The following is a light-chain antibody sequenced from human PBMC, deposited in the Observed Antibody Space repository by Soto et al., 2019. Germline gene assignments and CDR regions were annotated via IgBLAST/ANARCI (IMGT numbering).Light chain of an antibody. Sequence: DIVMTQSPLYLTVTPGEPASISCRSSQSLLHSNGYNYMDWYLQKQGQSPQLLIYLSSNRASGVPDRFSGSGSGTDFTLKISRVEAEDVGVYYCMQALETPTFGGGTKVEIK. V-gene: IGKV2-28*01. CDR1: QSLLHSNGYNY. CDR3: MQALETPT. CDR2: LSS. J-gene: IGKJ4*01.